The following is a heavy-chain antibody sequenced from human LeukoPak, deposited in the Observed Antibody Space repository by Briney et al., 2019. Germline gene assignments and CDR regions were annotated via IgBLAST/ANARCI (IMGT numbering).Heavy chain of an antibody. CDR1: GYTFTSYE. J-gene: IGHJ4*02. V-gene: IGHV1-8*03. CDR3: ARRGYSYGLFDY. CDR2: MNPNSGNT. D-gene: IGHD5-18*01. Sequence: ASVKVSCKASGYTFTSYEINWVRQATGQGLEWMGWMNPNSGNTGYAQKFQGRVTITRNTSISTAYMELSSLRSEDTAVYYCARRGYSYGLFDYWGQGTLVTVSS.